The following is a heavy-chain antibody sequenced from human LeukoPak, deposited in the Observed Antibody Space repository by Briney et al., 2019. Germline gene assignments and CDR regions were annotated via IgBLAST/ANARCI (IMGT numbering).Heavy chain of an antibody. CDR3: AKIPRPGIVVVPAATFFDY. CDR2: ISGSGGST. D-gene: IGHD2-2*01. CDR1: GFTFSSYA. V-gene: IGHV3-23*01. J-gene: IGHJ4*02. Sequence: GGSLRLSRAASGFTFSSYAMSWVRQAPGKGLEWVSAISGSGGSTYYADSVKGRFTVSRDNSKNTLYLQMNSLRAEDTAVYYCAKIPRPGIVVVPAATFFDYWGQGTLVTVSS.